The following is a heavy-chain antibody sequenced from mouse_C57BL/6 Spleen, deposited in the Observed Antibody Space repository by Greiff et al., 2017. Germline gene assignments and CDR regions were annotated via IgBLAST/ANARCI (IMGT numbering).Heavy chain of an antibody. CDR1: GFSFNTYA. CDR3: VRRGAYDYGFAY. J-gene: IGHJ3*01. V-gene: IGHV10-1*01. Sequence: EVQRVESGGGLVQPKGSLKLSCAASGFSFNTYAMNWVRQAPGKGLEWVARIRSKSNNYATYYADSVKDRFTISRDDSESMLYLQMNNLKTEDTAMYYCVRRGAYDYGFAYWGQGTLVTVSA. CDR2: IRSKSNNYAT. D-gene: IGHD2-4*01.